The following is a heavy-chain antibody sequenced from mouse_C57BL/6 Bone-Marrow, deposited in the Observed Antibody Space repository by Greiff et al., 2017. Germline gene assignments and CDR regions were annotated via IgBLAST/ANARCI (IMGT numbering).Heavy chain of an antibody. CDR3: ARGGDGYFDV. CDR2: INYDGSST. V-gene: IGHV5-16*01. Sequence: VMLVESVGGLVQPGSSLKLSCTASGFTFSDYYMAWVRQVPEKGLEWVANINYDGSSTYYLDSLKSRFIISRDNAKNILYLQMGSLKSEDTATYYCARGGDGYFDVWGTGTTVTVSS. J-gene: IGHJ1*03. D-gene: IGHD3-3*01. CDR1: GFTFSDYY.